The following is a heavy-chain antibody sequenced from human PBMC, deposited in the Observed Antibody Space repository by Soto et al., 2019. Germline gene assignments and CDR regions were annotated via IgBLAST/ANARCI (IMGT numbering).Heavy chain of an antibody. Sequence: QLQLQESGPGLVKPSETLSLTCTVSGVSISSSNYHWGWIRQPPGKGLEWIGSIYYTGSTHYNPSLKSRVTVSVDTSKNQFSLRLSSVIAADTAVSYCARHEFHSQISGTYLAYLGQGTLVTVSS. CDR2: IYYTGST. D-gene: IGHD3-10*01. V-gene: IGHV4-39*01. CDR3: ARHEFHSQISGTYLAY. J-gene: IGHJ4*02. CDR1: GVSISSSNYH.